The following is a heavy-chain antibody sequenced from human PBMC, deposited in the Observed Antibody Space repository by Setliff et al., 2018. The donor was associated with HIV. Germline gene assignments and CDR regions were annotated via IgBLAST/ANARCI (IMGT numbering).Heavy chain of an antibody. V-gene: IGHV1-2*06. CDR2: INPKSGVT. CDR3: ARDLIRITPHGDLPF. CDR1: GYTFTDYY. D-gene: IGHD2-15*01. Sequence: CKASGYTFTDYYIHWVRQAPGHGLEWVGRINPKSGVTSYAQNFRARVTMTRDTSSTTAYMELSTLRSDDTALYYCARDLIRITPHGDLPFWGQGTLVTVSS. J-gene: IGHJ4*02.